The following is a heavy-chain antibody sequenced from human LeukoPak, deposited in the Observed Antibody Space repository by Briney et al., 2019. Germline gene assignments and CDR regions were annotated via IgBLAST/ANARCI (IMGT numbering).Heavy chain of an antibody. CDR1: GGSISSGGYS. Sequence: SETLSLTCAVSGGSISSGGYSWSWIRQPPGKGLEWIGYIYHSGSTYYNPSLKSRVTISVDRSKNQFSLKLSSVTAADTAVYCCARSPGYCSSTSCYYYYGMDVWGQGTTVTVSS. CDR2: IYHSGST. J-gene: IGHJ6*02. CDR3: ARSPGYCSSTSCYYYYGMDV. D-gene: IGHD2-2*01. V-gene: IGHV4-30-2*01.